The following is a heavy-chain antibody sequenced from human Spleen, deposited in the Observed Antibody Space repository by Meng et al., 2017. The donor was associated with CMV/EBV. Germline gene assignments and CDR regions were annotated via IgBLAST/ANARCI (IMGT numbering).Heavy chain of an antibody. D-gene: IGHD3-22*01. CDR1: GFTFSSYW. Sequence: GESLKISCAASGFTFSSYWMHWVRQAPGKGLVWVSRINSDGSSTSYADSVKGRFTISRDNAKNTLYLQMNSLRAEDTAVYYCARVGEYYDSSGYPDDAFDIWGQGTMVTVSS. CDR3: ARVGEYYDSSGYPDDAFDI. V-gene: IGHV3-74*01. J-gene: IGHJ3*02. CDR2: INSDGSST.